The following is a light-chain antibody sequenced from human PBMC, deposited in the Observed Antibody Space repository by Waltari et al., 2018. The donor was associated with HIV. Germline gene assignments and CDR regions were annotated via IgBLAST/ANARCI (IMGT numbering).Light chain of an antibody. CDR2: KAS. J-gene: IGKJ1*01. CDR3: QQYNTSEGT. CDR1: QNIDRS. Sequence: DIQMTQSPSTLSASVGDRVTITCRARQNIDRSLAGYQQNPGKAPNLLIYKASTLQSGVPSRFSGSGSGTEFTLTIISLQPDDFATFYCQQYNTSEGTFGQGTKVDVK. V-gene: IGKV1-5*03.